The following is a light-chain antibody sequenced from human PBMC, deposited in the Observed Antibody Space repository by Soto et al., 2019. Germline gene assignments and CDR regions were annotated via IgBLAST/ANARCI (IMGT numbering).Light chain of an antibody. V-gene: IGLV2-14*01. CDR1: SSDVGGYSY. CDR3: SSYTISSTYV. Sequence: QSALSQPASVSGSPGQSITISCTGTSSDVGGYSYVSWYQHHPGKAPKLIIYEFSDRPSGVSNRFSGSKSGNTASLTISGFQAEDAADYYCSSYTISSTYVFGTGTKVTVL. J-gene: IGLJ1*01. CDR2: EFS.